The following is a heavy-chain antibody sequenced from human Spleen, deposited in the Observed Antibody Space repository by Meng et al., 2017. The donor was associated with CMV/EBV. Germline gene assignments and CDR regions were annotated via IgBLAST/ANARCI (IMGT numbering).Heavy chain of an antibody. CDR3: ARSDFWSGYYCFDQ. Sequence: SQTLSLTCAVYGGSFSGYYWSWIRQPPGKGLEWIGYIYYTGSTNYNPSLRSRVTMSVETSRNQFSLKLSSVTAADTAVYYCARSDFWSGYYCFDQWGQGTLVTVSS. CDR1: GGSFSGYY. CDR2: IYYTGST. D-gene: IGHD3-3*01. V-gene: IGHV4-59*01. J-gene: IGHJ4*02.